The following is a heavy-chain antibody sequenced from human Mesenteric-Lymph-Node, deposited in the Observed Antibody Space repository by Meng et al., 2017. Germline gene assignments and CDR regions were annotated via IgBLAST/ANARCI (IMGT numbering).Heavy chain of an antibody. D-gene: IGHD3-10*01. V-gene: IGHV3-23*01. J-gene: IGHJ4*02. Sequence: GGSLRLSCAASGFIFNYYVMTWVRQAPGKGLEWVSGISGGGLTTYYADSVRGRFTISRDNSQNTVYLQMNGLRAEDTAMYFCAKAFPSGQTNYFDYWGQGILVTVSS. CDR3: AKAFPSGQTNYFDY. CDR2: ISGGGLTT. CDR1: GFIFNYYV.